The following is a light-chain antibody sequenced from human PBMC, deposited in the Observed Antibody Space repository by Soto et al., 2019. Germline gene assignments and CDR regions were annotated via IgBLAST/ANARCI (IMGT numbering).Light chain of an antibody. CDR2: YDR. CDR1: NIGSKS. J-gene: IGLJ3*02. V-gene: IGLV3-21*04. Sequence: SYELTQPPSVSVAPGKTATIPCGGNNIGSKSVHWYQEKPGQAPVLVIFYDRVRPSGIPERFSGSNSGNTATLTISRVEAGDEADYYCQVWDSSSDHRVFGGGIKLTVL. CDR3: QVWDSSSDHRV.